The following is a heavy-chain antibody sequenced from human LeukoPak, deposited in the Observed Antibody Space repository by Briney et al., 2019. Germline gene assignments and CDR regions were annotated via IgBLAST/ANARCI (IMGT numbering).Heavy chain of an antibody. J-gene: IGHJ4*02. CDR3: ARAAVYCSSSICRTNFDS. CDR1: GFTFSSYA. D-gene: IGHD2-2*01. Sequence: PGGSLRLSCAASGFTFSSYAMSWVRQAPGKGLEWVAYMNHDGSDQSHVDSVRGRFTISRDNAKNSLYLQMNSLRVEDTAVYYCARAAVYCSSSICRTNFDSWGQGTLVTVSS. CDR2: MNHDGSDQ. V-gene: IGHV3-7*01.